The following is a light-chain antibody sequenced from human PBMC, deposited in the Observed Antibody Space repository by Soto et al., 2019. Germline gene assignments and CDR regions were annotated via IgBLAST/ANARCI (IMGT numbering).Light chain of an antibody. CDR2: DAS. Sequence: EIVLTQSPATLSLSPGEKAALSCRASESVSSYLAWYQHKPGQAPRLLIYDASNRATGIPARFSGSGSGTDSTLTISSLEPEDFAIYYCQQRSNWPPTFGQGTKVEIK. CDR1: ESVSSY. J-gene: IGKJ1*01. V-gene: IGKV3-11*01. CDR3: QQRSNWPPT.